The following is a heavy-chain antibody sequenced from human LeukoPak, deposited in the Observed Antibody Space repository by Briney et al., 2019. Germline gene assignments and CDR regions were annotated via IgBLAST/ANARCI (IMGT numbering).Heavy chain of an antibody. CDR3: AREWKSSGWYRFDY. D-gene: IGHD6-19*01. Sequence: TPSETLSLTCTVSGGSISSYYWSWIRQPPGKGLEWIGYIYYTGSTRYNPSLKSRVTISVDTSKNHFSLKLSSVTAADTALYYCAREWKSSGWYRFDYWGQGTLVTVSS. J-gene: IGHJ4*02. V-gene: IGHV4-59*01. CDR1: GGSISSYY. CDR2: IYYTGST.